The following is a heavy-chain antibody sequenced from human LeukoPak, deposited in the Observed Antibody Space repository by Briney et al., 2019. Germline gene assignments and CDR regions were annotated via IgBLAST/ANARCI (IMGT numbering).Heavy chain of an antibody. V-gene: IGHV1-18*01. D-gene: IGHD6-13*01. CDR2: ISGYSGRA. Sequence: GASVKVSCKSSGFTFIEYGVHWMRQAPGQGLEWMGWISGYSGRAHFPQNVQGRVTMTTEPSTNTTFLDIKSLRSDDTAVYYCARDFGGHKVGSIAASGTTMGYWGQGTLITVSS. CDR1: GFTFIEYG. J-gene: IGHJ4*02. CDR3: ARDFGGHKVGSIAASGTTMGY.